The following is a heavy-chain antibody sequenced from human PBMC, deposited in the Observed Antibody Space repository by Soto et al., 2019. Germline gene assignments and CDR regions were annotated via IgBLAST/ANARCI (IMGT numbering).Heavy chain of an antibody. CDR2: LYSGGSS. D-gene: IGHD6-19*01. J-gene: IGHJ4*02. CDR1: GFSVSSNY. V-gene: IGHV3-53*01. CDR3: ARDPSSGWYDY. Sequence: GGSLRLSCAASGFSVSSNYMSWVRQAPGKGLEWVSVLYSGGSSYYADSVKGRFTISRDNPKNTLYLQMNSLRADDTAVYYCARDPSSGWYDYWGQGTLVTVSS.